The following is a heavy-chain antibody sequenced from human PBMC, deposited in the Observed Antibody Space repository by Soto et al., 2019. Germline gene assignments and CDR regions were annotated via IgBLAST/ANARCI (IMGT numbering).Heavy chain of an antibody. CDR3: ARVIVVPAANQADNWFDP. Sequence: SETLSLTCTVSGGSISSGDYYWSWIRQPPGKGLEWIGYIYYSGSTYYNPSLKSRVTISVDTSKNQFSLKLSSVTAADTAVYYCARVIVVPAANQADNWFDPCGQGTLVTVSP. D-gene: IGHD2-2*01. CDR2: IYYSGST. J-gene: IGHJ5*02. V-gene: IGHV4-30-4*01. CDR1: GGSISSGDYY.